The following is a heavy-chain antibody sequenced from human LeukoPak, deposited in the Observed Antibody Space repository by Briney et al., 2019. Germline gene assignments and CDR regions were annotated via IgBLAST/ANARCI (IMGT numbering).Heavy chain of an antibody. V-gene: IGHV4-59*01. Sequence: SETLSLACTVSGGSITTNYWSWIRQPPGKGLEWIGYISHIDSTNDNPSLKGRVTISKDTSKNQFSLKVTSVPPADTAVYYCARAGSVAASPIDYWGQGILVIISS. CDR1: GGSITTNY. CDR3: ARAGSVAASPIDY. D-gene: IGHD2-15*01. J-gene: IGHJ4*02. CDR2: ISHIDST.